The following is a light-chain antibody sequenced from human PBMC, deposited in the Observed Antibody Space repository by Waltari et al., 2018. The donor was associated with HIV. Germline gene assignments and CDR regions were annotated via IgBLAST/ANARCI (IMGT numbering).Light chain of an antibody. V-gene: IGKV4-1*01. CDR3: QQYYHTLWT. CDR2: WAS. Sequence: DIVMTQSPDSLAVSLGERATINCKSSQSLLYSTKNQTFLAWYQQKPRQPPKLLIYWASVRGSGVPDRVSASGSETDFTLTINSLQAEDVALYYCQQYYHTLWTFGRGTKVEIK. CDR1: QSLLYSTKNQTF. J-gene: IGKJ1*01.